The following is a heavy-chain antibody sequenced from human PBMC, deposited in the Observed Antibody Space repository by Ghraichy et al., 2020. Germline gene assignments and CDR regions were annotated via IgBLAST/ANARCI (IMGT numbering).Heavy chain of an antibody. J-gene: IGHJ6*02. V-gene: IGHV3-23*01. Sequence: GGSLRLSCVASGFTFRSYAMTWVRQAPGKGLEWVSTISGPGDGTYYADSVKGRFTVSRDNSKDTLYLLMSSLRPDDTAVYYCANRIAAHGVMDVWGQGTTVTVSS. CDR1: GFTFRSYA. CDR2: ISGPGDGT. CDR3: ANRIAAHGVMDV. D-gene: IGHD6-6*01.